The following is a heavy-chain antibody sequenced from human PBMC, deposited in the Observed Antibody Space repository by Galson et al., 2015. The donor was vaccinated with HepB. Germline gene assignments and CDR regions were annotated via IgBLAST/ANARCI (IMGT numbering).Heavy chain of an antibody. V-gene: IGHV2-70*11. CDR3: AQTVDIVATIAGNYYYGMDV. CDR2: IDWDDDK. J-gene: IGHJ6*02. Sequence: PALVNPTQTLTLTRTFSGFSLSTSGMCVSWIRQPPGKALEWLARIDWDDDKYYSTSLKTRLTISKDTSKNQVVLTMTNMDPVDTATYYCAQTVDIVATIAGNYYYGMDVWGQGTTVTVSS. CDR1: GFSLSTSGMC. D-gene: IGHD5-12*01.